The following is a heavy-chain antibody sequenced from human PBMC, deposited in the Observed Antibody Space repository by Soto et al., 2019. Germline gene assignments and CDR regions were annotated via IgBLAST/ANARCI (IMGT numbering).Heavy chain of an antibody. J-gene: IGHJ5*02. D-gene: IGHD3-22*01. CDR1: GFTFSSYA. Sequence: QVQLVESGGGVVQPGRSLRLSCAASGFTFSSYAMHWVRQAPGKGLEWVAVISYDGSNKYYADSVNGRFAISRDNSKNTLYLQMNSLRAEDTAVYYCARAPDSSGRFDPWGHGTLVTVSS. CDR2: ISYDGSNK. V-gene: IGHV3-30*09. CDR3: ARAPDSSGRFDP.